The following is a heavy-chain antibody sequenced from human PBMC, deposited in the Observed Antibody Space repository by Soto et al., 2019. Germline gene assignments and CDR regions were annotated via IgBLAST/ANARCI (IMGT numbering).Heavy chain of an antibody. CDR2: ISGYNGNT. J-gene: IGHJ5*02. Sequence: ASVKVSCKASGYTFTSYGFSWVRQAPGQGLEWMGWISGYNGNTNYAQKFQGRVTMTTDTSTTTAYMELRSLRSDDTAVYYCARSLPSSFSSSYRFDPWGQGTLVTVFS. CDR1: GYTFTSYG. CDR3: ARSLPSSFSSSYRFDP. V-gene: IGHV1-18*01. D-gene: IGHD6-13*01.